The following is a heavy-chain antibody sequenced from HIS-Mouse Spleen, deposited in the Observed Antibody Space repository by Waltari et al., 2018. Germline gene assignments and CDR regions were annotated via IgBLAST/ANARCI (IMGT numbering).Heavy chain of an antibody. D-gene: IGHD3-16*02. V-gene: IGHV4-38-2*02. J-gene: IGHJ3*02. CDR3: ARDRRIVDAFDI. Sequence: QVQLQESGPGLVKPSETLSLTCTVSGYSISSGYYWGWIRQPPGTGLEWIGSIYHSGSTYYNPTLKGRVTISVDTSKNQFSLKLSAVTAADTAVYYCARDRRIVDAFDILGQGTMVTVSS. CDR2: IYHSGST. CDR1: GYSISSGYY.